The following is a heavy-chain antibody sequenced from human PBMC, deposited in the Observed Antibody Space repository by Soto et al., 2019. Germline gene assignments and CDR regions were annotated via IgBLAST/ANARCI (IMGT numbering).Heavy chain of an antibody. D-gene: IGHD2-21*02. CDR1: GESISSSSYY. CDR3: ARQRTTVVTQACFDH. Sequence: SETLSLTCIVSGESISSSSYYWGRIRQPPGKGLEWIGSIYYSGRTYYNPSFKSRVTISIDTSKNQFSLKLSSVTATDTAVYYCARQRTTVVTQACFDHWGQGALVTVS. J-gene: IGHJ4*02. V-gene: IGHV4-39*01. CDR2: IYYSGRT.